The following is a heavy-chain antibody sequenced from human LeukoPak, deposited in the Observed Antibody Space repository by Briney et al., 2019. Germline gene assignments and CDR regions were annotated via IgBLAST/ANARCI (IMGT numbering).Heavy chain of an antibody. D-gene: IGHD6-13*01. Sequence: PSETLSLTCTVSGASISTYYWSWIRQPPEKGLEWIGYIHYSGSTSYNPSLKSRVTMSVDTSNDQFSLKVSSVPAADTAVYYCARGGSSWYADYWGQGTLVTVSS. J-gene: IGHJ4*02. V-gene: IGHV4-59*01. CDR3: ARGGSSWYADY. CDR2: IHYSGST. CDR1: GASISTYY.